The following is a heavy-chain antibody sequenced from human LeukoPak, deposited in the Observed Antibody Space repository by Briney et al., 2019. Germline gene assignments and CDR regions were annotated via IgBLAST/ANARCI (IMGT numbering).Heavy chain of an antibody. CDR2: ISSSGSTI. J-gene: IGHJ5*02. CDR1: GFTLSRYE. CDR3: ARGGHYYGSGEPFDP. Sequence: GGSLRLSCAASGFTLSRYEMNWVRQAPGKGLEWVSYISSSGSTIYYADSVKGRFTISRDNAKNSLYLQMNSLRAEDTAVYYCARGGHYYGSGEPFDPWGQGTLVTVSS. V-gene: IGHV3-48*03. D-gene: IGHD3-10*01.